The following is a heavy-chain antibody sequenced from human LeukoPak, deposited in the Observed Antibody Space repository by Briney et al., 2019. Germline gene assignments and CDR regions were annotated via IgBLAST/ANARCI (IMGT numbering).Heavy chain of an antibody. CDR2: ISSTGSSI. J-gene: IGHJ4*02. CDR3: ARLSKLLWFGELSYYFDY. Sequence: GGSLRLSCAASGFTFSSYEMNWVRQAPGKGLEWVSYISSTGSSIYYADSVKGRFTISRDNAKNSLYLQMNSLRAEDTAIYYCARLSKLLWFGELSYYFDYWGQGTLVTVSS. CDR1: GFTFSSYE. V-gene: IGHV3-48*03. D-gene: IGHD3-10*01.